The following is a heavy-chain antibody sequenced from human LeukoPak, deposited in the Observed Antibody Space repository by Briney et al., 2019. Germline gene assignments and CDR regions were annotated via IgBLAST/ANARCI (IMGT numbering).Heavy chain of an antibody. D-gene: IGHD1-26*01. CDR1: QFTFSNFW. Sequence: GGSLRLSCAASQFTFSNFWMSWVRQAPGKGLEWVANTNRDGSEKYYVDSVKGRVTISRDNAMNFLYLQLNSLRVDDTAVYYCAGDSGSCRGCAFDIWGQGTVLTVSS. CDR3: AGDSGSCRGCAFDI. J-gene: IGHJ3*02. CDR2: TNRDGSEK. V-gene: IGHV3-7*01.